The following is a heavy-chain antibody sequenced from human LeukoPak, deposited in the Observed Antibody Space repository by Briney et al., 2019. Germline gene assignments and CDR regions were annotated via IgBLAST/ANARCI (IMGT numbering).Heavy chain of an antibody. D-gene: IGHD3-22*01. Sequence: GGSLRLPCAASGFTFSSYGMHWVRQAPGKGLEWVAFIRYDGSNKYYADSVKGRFTISRDNSKNTLYLQMNSLRAEDTAAYYCARGGYYYDSSGYYPDAFDIWGQGTMVTVSS. V-gene: IGHV3-30*02. J-gene: IGHJ3*02. CDR2: IRYDGSNK. CDR1: GFTFSSYG. CDR3: ARGGYYYDSSGYYPDAFDI.